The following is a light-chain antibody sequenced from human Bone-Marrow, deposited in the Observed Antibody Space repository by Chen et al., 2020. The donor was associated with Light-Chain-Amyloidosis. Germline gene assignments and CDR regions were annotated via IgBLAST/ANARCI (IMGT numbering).Light chain of an antibody. J-gene: IGLJ3*02. V-gene: IGLV6-57*01. Sequence: NFMLTQPHPVSESPGKTVIISCTRSSGSIATNYVQWYQQRPGSPPTTVIYEDDQRPSGVPDRFSGSIDRSSNSASLTISGLKTEDEADYYCQSYQGSSQGVFGGGTKLTVL. CDR1: SGSIATNY. CDR3: QSYQGSSQGV. CDR2: EDD.